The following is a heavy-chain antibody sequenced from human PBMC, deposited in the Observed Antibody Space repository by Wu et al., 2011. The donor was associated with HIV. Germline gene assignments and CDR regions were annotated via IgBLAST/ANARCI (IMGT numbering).Heavy chain of an antibody. V-gene: IGHV1-2*02. CDR3: ARPIAAAGSVFIY. CDR2: INPHSGGT. Sequence: QVQLVQSGAEVKKPGASVKVSCKASGYTFTAYYMHWLRQAPGQGLEWMGWINPHSGGTNFAQKFQGRVTMTRDTSITTAYMELSRLTSDDTAVYYCARPIAAAGSVFIYWGQGALVTASS. D-gene: IGHD6-13*01. J-gene: IGHJ4*02. CDR1: GYTFTAYY.